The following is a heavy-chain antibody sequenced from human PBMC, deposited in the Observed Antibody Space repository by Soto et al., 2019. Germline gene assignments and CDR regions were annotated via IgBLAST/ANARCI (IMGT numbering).Heavy chain of an antibody. CDR1: GGFVTSGSYY. Sequence: QVQLQQWGAGLLKPSETLSLTCAVYGGFVTSGSYYWSWIRQPPGKGLEWIGEMSQSGGTPFNPSPKMRVTIPVDTSKTHFTLKMSSVTAAATALYYCARVERGTARTVVDAFEVWGPGKMVTVSS. CDR2: MSQSGGT. CDR3: ARVERGTARTVVDAFEV. J-gene: IGHJ3*01. V-gene: IGHV4-34*01. D-gene: IGHD2-21*02.